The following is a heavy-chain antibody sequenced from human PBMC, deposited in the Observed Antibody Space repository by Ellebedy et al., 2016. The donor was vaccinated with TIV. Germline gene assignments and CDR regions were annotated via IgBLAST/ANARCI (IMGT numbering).Heavy chain of an antibody. D-gene: IGHD3-10*01. Sequence: ASVKVSCKASGYTFTSYYMHWVRQAPGQGLEWMGIINPSGGSTTNAQKFQGRLTMTRDTSTSTVYMELSSLRSEDTAVYYCARDKRFGEQNYYYGMDVWGQGTTVTVSS. CDR1: GYTFTSYY. J-gene: IGHJ6*02. V-gene: IGHV1-46*01. CDR3: ARDKRFGEQNYYYGMDV. CDR2: INPSGGST.